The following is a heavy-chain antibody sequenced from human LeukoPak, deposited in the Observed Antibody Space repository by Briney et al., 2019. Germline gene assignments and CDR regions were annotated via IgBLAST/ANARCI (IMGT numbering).Heavy chain of an antibody. J-gene: IGHJ6*02. CDR1: GGSFSGYY. CDR3: ARAPGGVHYYYYGMDV. Sequence: SENLSLTCAVYGGSFSGYYWSWIRQPPGKGLEWIGEINHSGSTNYNPSLKSRVTISVDTSKNQFSLKLSSVTAADTAVYYCARAPGGVHYYYYGMDVWGQGTTVTVSS. CDR2: INHSGST. V-gene: IGHV4-34*01. D-gene: IGHD3-10*01.